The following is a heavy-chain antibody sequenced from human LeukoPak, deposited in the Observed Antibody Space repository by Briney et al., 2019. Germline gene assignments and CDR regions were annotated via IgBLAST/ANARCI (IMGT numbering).Heavy chain of an antibody. V-gene: IGHV3-23*01. CDR1: GLTFSSYA. Sequence: HPGGSLRLSCAASGLTFSSYAMSWVRQAPGKGLGWVSAITGSGGSTYYAGSVKGRFTISRDNSKHTLYLQMNSLRAEDTAVYYCAKGGVIRLGELSLDSWGQGTLVTVSS. D-gene: IGHD3-16*02. J-gene: IGHJ4*02. CDR2: ITGSGGST. CDR3: AKGGVIRLGELSLDS.